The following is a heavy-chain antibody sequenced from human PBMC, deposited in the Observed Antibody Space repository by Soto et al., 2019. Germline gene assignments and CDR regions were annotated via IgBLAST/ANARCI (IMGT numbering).Heavy chain of an antibody. CDR1: GYTFTSYA. Sequence: QVPLVQSGAEVKKPGASVKVSCKASGYTFTSYAMHWVRQAPGQRLEWMGWINAGNGNTKYSQKFQGRVTITRDTSASTAYMELSSLRSEDTAVYYCARGSGCSSTSCYTVDYWGQGTLVTVSS. V-gene: IGHV1-3*01. CDR2: INAGNGNT. D-gene: IGHD2-2*02. CDR3: ARGSGCSSTSCYTVDY. J-gene: IGHJ4*02.